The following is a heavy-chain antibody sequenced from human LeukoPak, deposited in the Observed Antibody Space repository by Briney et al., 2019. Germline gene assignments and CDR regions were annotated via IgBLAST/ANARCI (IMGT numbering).Heavy chain of an antibody. CDR2: IIPIFGTT. D-gene: IGHD3-22*01. Sequence: SVKVSCKASGGTFSSYGMSWVRQAPGQGLEWMARIIPIFGTTNYAQKFQGRVTITADTSTSIAYMDLRSLRSEDTAVYYCARDYYYDSSGYHPAEYFNHWGQGTLVTVSS. CDR3: ARDYYYDSSGYHPAEYFNH. V-gene: IGHV1-69*06. CDR1: GGTFSSYG. J-gene: IGHJ1*01.